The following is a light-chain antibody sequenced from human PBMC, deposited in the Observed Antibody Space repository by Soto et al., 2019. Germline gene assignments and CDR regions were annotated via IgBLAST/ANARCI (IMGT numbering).Light chain of an antibody. CDR1: SSNIGSNT. Sequence: QSVLTQPPSASGTPGQRVTISCSGSSSNIGSNTVNWYQQFPGTAPKLLIYSNNQRPSGVPDRFSGSKSGTSASLAISGLQSEDEADYYCAAWDDSLSGVVFGGGTSSPS. CDR3: AAWDDSLSGVV. V-gene: IGLV1-44*01. CDR2: SNN. J-gene: IGLJ2*01.